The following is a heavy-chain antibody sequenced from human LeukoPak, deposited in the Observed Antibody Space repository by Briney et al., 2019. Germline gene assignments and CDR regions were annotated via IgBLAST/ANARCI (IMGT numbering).Heavy chain of an antibody. CDR1: GFTFDDYS. J-gene: IGHJ4*02. D-gene: IGHD3-10*01. V-gene: IGHV3-43*01. Sequence: GGSLRLSCAASGFTFDDYSMHWVRQPPGKGLEWVSLISWDGGSTFYAESVKGRFTISRDNNKNSLYLQMNSLGAEDTAVYYCSRVPWSSVTILDYWGQGTLVIVSS. CDR3: SRVPWSSVTILDY. CDR2: ISWDGGST.